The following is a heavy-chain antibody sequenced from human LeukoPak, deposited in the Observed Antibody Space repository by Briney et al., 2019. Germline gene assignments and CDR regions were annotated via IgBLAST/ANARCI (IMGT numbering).Heavy chain of an antibody. CDR3: ARVRLLLNWFDP. J-gene: IGHJ5*02. V-gene: IGHV4-39*07. CDR2: IYYSGST. CDR1: GGSISSSSYY. D-gene: IGHD2-15*01. Sequence: KTSETLSLTCTVSGGSISSSSYYWGWIRQPPAKGLEWIGSIYYSGSTYYNPSLKSRVPISVDTSKNQFSLKLSSVTAADTAVYYCARVRLLLNWFDPWGQGTLVTVSS.